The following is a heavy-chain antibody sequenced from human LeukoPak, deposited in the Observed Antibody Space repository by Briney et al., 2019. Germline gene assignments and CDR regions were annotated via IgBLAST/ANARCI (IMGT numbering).Heavy chain of an antibody. Sequence: GGSLRLSCAASGFTVSSNYMSWGRQAPGKGLEWVSVIYSGGSTYYADSVKGRFTISRDNSKNTLYLQMNSLRAEDTAVYYCARVLSSYSGYDSPYYYYYYMDVWGKGTTVTVSS. D-gene: IGHD5-12*01. CDR3: ARVLSSYSGYDSPYYYYYYMDV. CDR1: GFTVSSNY. CDR2: IYSGGST. J-gene: IGHJ6*03. V-gene: IGHV3-53*01.